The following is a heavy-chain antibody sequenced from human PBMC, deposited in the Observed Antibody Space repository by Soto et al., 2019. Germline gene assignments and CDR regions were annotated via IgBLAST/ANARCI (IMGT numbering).Heavy chain of an antibody. J-gene: IGHJ4*02. CDR3: ASRRRDIVATNRPLAFDY. CDR1: GGSFSGYY. CDR2: INHSGST. D-gene: IGHD5-12*01. V-gene: IGHV4-34*01. Sequence: SETLSVTCAVYGGSFSGYYWSWIRQPPWKGLEWIGEINHSGSTNYNPSLKSRVTISVDTSKNQFSLKLSSVTAADTAVYYCASRRRDIVATNRPLAFDYWGQGTLVTIS.